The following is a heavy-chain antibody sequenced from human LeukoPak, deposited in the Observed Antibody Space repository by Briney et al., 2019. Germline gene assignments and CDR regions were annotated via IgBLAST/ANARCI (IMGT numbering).Heavy chain of an antibody. CDR3: AIGTSIYSWFDP. CDR2: IYPGDSDT. CDR1: GYSFTSYW. Sequence: RLGESLKISCKGPGYSFTSYWIGWVRQMPGKGLEWMGIIYPGDSDTRYSPSFQGRVTISADKSISTAYLQWSSLKASDTAMYYCAIGTSIYSWFDPWGQGTLVTVSS. J-gene: IGHJ5*02. D-gene: IGHD2-2*01. V-gene: IGHV5-51*01.